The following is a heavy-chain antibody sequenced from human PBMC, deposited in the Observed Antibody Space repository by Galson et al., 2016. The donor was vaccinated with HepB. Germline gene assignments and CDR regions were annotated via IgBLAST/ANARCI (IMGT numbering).Heavy chain of an antibody. CDR2: ISAYNGNT. CDR3: ARVWGTFGAYSSGSPGFDY. CDR1: GYTFTSYG. Sequence: SVKVSCKASGYTFTSYGISWVRQAPGQGLEWMGWISAYNGNTNYAQKLQGRVTMTTDTSTSTAYMELRSLRSDDTAVYYCARVWGTFGAYSSGSPGFDYWGQGTLVTVSS. D-gene: IGHD6-19*01. V-gene: IGHV1-18*01. J-gene: IGHJ4*02.